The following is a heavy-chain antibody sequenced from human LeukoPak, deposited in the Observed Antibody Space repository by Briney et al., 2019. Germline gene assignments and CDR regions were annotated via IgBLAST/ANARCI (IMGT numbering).Heavy chain of an antibody. D-gene: IGHD5-18*01. CDR3: ARRVGYSYGYFRFDP. V-gene: IGHV1-69*13. CDR2: IIPIFGTA. J-gene: IGHJ5*02. CDR1: GGTFSSYA. Sequence: GASVKVSCKASGGTFSSYAISWVRQAPGQGLEWMGGIIPIFGTANYAQKFQGRVTITADESTSTAYMELSSLRSEDTAVYYCARRVGYSYGYFRFDPWGQGTLVTVSS.